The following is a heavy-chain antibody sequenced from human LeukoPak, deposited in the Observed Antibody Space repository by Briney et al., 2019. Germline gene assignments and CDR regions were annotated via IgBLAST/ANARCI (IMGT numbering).Heavy chain of an antibody. Sequence: GESLKISCKTSGHSFTTYWNDWVRQMPGKGLEWMGIIYPGDSDTTYSPSFQGQVTISVDKSTSTAYLQWTSLKASDTAMYYCARHQSGRRYDALDVWGQGTMVTVSS. CDR2: IYPGDSDT. J-gene: IGHJ3*01. CDR3: ARHQSGRRYDALDV. D-gene: IGHD3-3*01. V-gene: IGHV5-51*01. CDR1: GHSFTTYW.